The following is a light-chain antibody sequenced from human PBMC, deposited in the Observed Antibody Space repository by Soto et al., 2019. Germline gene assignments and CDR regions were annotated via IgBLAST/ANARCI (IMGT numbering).Light chain of an antibody. CDR3: QQYGSSPPFT. Sequence: EFVLTQSPGTLSLSPGERATLACRASQSVRSNYLAWYQQKPGQAPRLLIYGASSRATGIPDRFSGRGSGTDFTLTITRLEPEDFAVYYCQQYGSSPPFTFGQGTRLEIK. V-gene: IGKV3-20*01. J-gene: IGKJ5*01. CDR2: GAS. CDR1: QSVRSNY.